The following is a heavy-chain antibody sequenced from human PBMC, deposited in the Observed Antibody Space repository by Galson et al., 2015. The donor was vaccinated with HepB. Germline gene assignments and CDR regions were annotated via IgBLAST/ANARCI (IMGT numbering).Heavy chain of an antibody. CDR3: ATLFDQPLTLRRWTPFDY. Sequence: SVKVSCKVSGYTLTELSMHWVRQAPGKGLEWMGGFDPEDGETIYAQKFQGRVTMTEDTSTDTAYMELSSLRSEDTAVYYCATLFDQPLTLRRWTPFDYWGQGTLVTVSS. CDR2: FDPEDGET. D-gene: IGHD2-2*01. CDR1: GYTLTELS. J-gene: IGHJ4*02. V-gene: IGHV1-24*01.